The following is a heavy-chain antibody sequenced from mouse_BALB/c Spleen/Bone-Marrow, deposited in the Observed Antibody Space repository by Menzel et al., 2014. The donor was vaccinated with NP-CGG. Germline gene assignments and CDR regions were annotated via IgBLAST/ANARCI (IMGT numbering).Heavy chain of an antibody. J-gene: IGHJ4*01. CDR1: GYTFTSCY. CDR2: INPSNGGT. Sequence: VQLQQSGAELVKPGASVKLSCKASGYTFTSCYLYWVKQRPGQGLEWIGEINPSNGGTNFNERFKSKASLTVDKSSSTAYMQLNSLTSEDSAVYYCTRRSLLSDYYSMDYWGQGTSVTVSS. V-gene: IGHV1S81*02. CDR3: TRRSLLSDYYSMDY. D-gene: IGHD2-10*01.